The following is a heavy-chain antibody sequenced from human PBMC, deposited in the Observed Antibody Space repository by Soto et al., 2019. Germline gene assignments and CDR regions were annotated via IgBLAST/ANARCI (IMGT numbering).Heavy chain of an antibody. CDR2: MRPATGMT. V-gene: IGHV1-8*01. Sequence: QVQLLQSGAEVRRPGASVRVSCKASGYTFANYDVSWVRQAAGQGLEWMGWMRPATGMTKITYLPQFQDRVTMTWDTSLATAYLDVDTLTSDDTAVYYCARGGTAGYDFWSNPRGDWLPSWGQGTLVVVSS. CDR3: ARGGTAGYDFWSNPRGDWLPS. CDR1: GYTFANYD. J-gene: IGHJ5*01. D-gene: IGHD3-3*01.